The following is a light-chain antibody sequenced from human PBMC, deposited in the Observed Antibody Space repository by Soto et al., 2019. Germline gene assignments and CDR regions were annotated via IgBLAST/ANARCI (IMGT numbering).Light chain of an antibody. J-gene: IGLJ2*01. CDR3: TSYAGSSIPVV. V-gene: IGLV2-8*01. CDR2: DVT. Sequence: QSALTQPPSASGSPGQSVTISCTGASSDVGKYNFVSWYQQHPGKAPKLMMYDVTERPSGVPDRFSGSKSGNTASLTVSGLQAEDEADYYCTSYAGSSIPVVFGGGTKLTVL. CDR1: SSDVGKYNF.